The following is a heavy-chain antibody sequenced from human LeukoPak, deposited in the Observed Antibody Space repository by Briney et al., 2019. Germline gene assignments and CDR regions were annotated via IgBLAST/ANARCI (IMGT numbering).Heavy chain of an antibody. Sequence: GGSLRLSCAASGFTFSNAWMSWVRQAPGKGLEWVSSISSSSSYIYYADSVKGRFTISRDNAKNSLYLQMNSLRAEDTAVYYCARGTNYGDYNLDYWGQGTLVTVSS. J-gene: IGHJ4*02. V-gene: IGHV3-21*01. CDR2: ISSSSSYI. CDR1: GFTFSNAW. CDR3: ARGTNYGDYNLDY. D-gene: IGHD4-17*01.